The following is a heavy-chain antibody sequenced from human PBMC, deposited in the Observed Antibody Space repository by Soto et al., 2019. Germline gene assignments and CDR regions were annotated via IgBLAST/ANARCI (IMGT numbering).Heavy chain of an antibody. J-gene: IGHJ3*02. D-gene: IGHD3-22*01. CDR2: IYPGDSDT. V-gene: IGHV5-51*01. Sequence: RGQSLKVSGKGSGYSFTSYWMGWVRHMPGKGLEWMGIIYPGDSDTRYSPSFQGQVTISADKSISTAYLQWSSLKASDTAMYYCARERPYYDSSGYRLVPDAFDIWGQGTMVTVSS. CDR3: ARERPYYDSSGYRLVPDAFDI. CDR1: GYSFTSYW.